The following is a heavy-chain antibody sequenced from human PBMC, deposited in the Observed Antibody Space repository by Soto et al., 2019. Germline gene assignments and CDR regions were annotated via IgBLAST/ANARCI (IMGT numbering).Heavy chain of an antibody. V-gene: IGHV3-11*01. CDR2: ISSSGTTI. CDR3: ARGHSNFSGMDF. Sequence: QVQLVESGGGLVKPGGSLRLSCAASGFTFSDYYMNWIRQAPGKGLEWVSYISSSGTTINYADSVKGRFTISRDNAKNSLFMQMNSLRAEDTALYYGARGHSNFSGMDFWGQGTTVTVSS. J-gene: IGHJ6*02. CDR1: GFTFSDYY. D-gene: IGHD1-1*01.